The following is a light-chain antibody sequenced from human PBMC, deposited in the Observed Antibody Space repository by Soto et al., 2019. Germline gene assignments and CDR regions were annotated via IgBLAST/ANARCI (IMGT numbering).Light chain of an antibody. Sequence: DIQMTRSPSSLSASVGDRVTITCRASQSITTYLNWYRQKPGKAPKLLIYAASSLQSGVPSRFSGSGSETEFTLSISSLQHEDFATYFCQQIYSAPLTFGGAPKVDIK. CDR2: AAS. CDR3: QQIYSAPLT. CDR1: QSITTY. V-gene: IGKV1-39*01. J-gene: IGKJ4*01.